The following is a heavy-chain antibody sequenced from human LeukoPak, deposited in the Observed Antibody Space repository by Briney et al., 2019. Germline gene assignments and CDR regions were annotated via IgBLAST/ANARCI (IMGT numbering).Heavy chain of an antibody. J-gene: IGHJ6*04. Sequence: GGSLRLSCAASGFTFSSYEMNWVRQAPGKGLEWVSYISSSGSTIYYADSVKGRFTISRDNAKNSLYLQMNSLRAEDTAVYYCAELGITMIGGVWGKGTTVSISS. CDR2: ISSSGSTI. CDR1: GFTFSSYE. CDR3: AELGITMIGGV. V-gene: IGHV3-48*03. D-gene: IGHD3-10*02.